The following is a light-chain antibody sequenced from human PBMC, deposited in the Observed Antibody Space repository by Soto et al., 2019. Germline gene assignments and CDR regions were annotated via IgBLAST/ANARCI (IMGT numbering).Light chain of an antibody. CDR2: SNN. CDR3: AAWDDSLNDWV. CDR1: SSNIGSNT. V-gene: IGLV1-44*01. Sequence: QSVLTQPPSASGTPGQRVTISCSGSSSNIGSNTVNWYQQLPGTAPKLLIYSNNQRPSGVPDRFSGSKSGTSASLAISGLQSEDGADYYCAAWDDSLNDWVFGGGTKVTVL. J-gene: IGLJ3*02.